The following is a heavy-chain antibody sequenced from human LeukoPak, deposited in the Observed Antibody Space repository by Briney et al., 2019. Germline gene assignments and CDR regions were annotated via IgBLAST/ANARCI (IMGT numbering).Heavy chain of an antibody. CDR1: GGSFSGYY. J-gene: IGHJ4*02. CDR3: ARDGSWYYYGSGTDY. V-gene: IGHV4-34*01. CDR2: INHSGST. Sequence: SETLSLTCAVYGGSFSGYYWSWIRQPPGKGLEWIGEINHSGSTNYNPSLKSRVTISVDTSKNQFSLKLSSVTAADTAVYYCARDGSWYYYGSGTDYWGQGTLVTVSS. D-gene: IGHD3-10*01.